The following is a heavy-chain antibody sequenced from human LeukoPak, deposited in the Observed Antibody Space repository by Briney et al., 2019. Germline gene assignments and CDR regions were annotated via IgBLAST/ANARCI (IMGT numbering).Heavy chain of an antibody. CDR1: GFTFNTYG. J-gene: IGHJ5*02. CDR2: IRYDGSNK. CDR3: ARGGILLWFGEPPNWFDP. V-gene: IGHV3-30*02. Sequence: GSLRLSCAASGFTFNTYGMHWIRQAPGKGLEGVAFIRYDGSNKYYADSVKGRFTISRDNSKTTLYLQMNSLRAEDTAVYYCARGGILLWFGEPPNWFDPWGQGTLVTVSS. D-gene: IGHD3-10*01.